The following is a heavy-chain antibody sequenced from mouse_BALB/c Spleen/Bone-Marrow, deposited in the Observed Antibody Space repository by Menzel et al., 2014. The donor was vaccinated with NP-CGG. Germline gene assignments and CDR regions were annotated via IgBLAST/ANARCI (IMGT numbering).Heavy chain of an antibody. CDR1: RYTFTSYV. Sequence: VQLQQSGPELVKPGASVKMSCKASRYTFTSYVFHWVKQKPGQGLEWIGFMNPFNDGTKYNEKFKGKATLTSDKSSSTAYMELSSLTSEDSAVYYCAREVVATDFSDYWGQGTTLTVSS. CDR3: AREVVATDFSDY. D-gene: IGHD1-1*01. J-gene: IGHJ2*01. CDR2: MNPFNDGT. V-gene: IGHV1-14*01.